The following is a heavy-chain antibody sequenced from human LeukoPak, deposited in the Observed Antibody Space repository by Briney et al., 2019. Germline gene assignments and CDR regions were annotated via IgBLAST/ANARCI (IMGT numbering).Heavy chain of an antibody. CDR1: GGTFSSYA. CDR3: ASESVPAASIFDY. V-gene: IGHV1-69*13. D-gene: IGHD2-2*01. Sequence: ASVKVSCEASGGTFSSYAISWVRQAPGQGLEWMGGIIPIFGTANYAQKFQGRVTITADESTSTAYMELSSLRSEDTAVYYCASESVPAASIFDYWGQGTLVTVSS. J-gene: IGHJ4*02. CDR2: IIPIFGTA.